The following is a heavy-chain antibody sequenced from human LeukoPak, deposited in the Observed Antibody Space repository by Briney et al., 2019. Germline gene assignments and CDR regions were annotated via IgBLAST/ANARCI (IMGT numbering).Heavy chain of an antibody. CDR2: INAGNGNT. V-gene: IGHV1-3*01. D-gene: IGHD3-10*01. J-gene: IGHJ5*02. Sequence: ASVKVSCKASGYTFTSYAMHWVRQAPAQRLEWMGWINAGNGNTKYSQKFQGRVTITRDTSASTAYMELSSLRSEDTAVYYCARDRSTMVRGVINKHNWFDPWGQGTLVTVSS. CDR1: GYTFTSYA. CDR3: ARDRSTMVRGVINKHNWFDP.